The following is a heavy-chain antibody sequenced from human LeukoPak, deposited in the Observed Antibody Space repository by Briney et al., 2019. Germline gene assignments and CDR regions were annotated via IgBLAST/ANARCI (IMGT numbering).Heavy chain of an antibody. CDR3: AKERRGVRTDY. J-gene: IGHJ4*02. V-gene: IGHV3-30*18. CDR1: GFTLSSYG. Sequence: GRSLRLSCAASGFTLSSYGMHWVRQAPGKGLEWVAVISYDGSNKYYADSVKGRFTISKDNSKNTLYLQMNSLRAEDTAVYYCAKERRGVRTDYWGQGTLVTVSS. CDR2: ISYDGSNK.